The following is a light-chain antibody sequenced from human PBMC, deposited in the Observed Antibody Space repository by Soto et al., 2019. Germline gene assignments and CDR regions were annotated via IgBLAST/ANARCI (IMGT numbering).Light chain of an antibody. CDR2: GAS. J-gene: IGKJ3*01. V-gene: IGKV3-20*01. CDR3: LQYGSSRLFT. CDR1: QSVSSSY. Sequence: EIVLTQSPGTLSLSPGERATLSCRASQSVSSSYLAWYQQKPGQAPRLLIYGASSRATGIPDRFCGSGSGTSFSLTISRLEPEDFAVYYCLQYGSSRLFTFGPGTKVDIK.